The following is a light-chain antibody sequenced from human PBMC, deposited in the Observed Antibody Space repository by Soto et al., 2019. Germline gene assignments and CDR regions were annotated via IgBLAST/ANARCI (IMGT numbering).Light chain of an antibody. J-gene: IGLJ1*01. CDR3: CSYSTSSALPYV. V-gene: IGLV2-14*01. CDR2: DVS. Sequence: QSALTQPASVSGSPGQSITISCTGTNNDVGDYNYVSWYQQYPGKAPKLIIYDVSTRPSGVSGRFAGSKSGNTASLTISGLQPEDEAYYYCCSYSTSSALPYVFGTGTKLTVL. CDR1: NNDVGDYNY.